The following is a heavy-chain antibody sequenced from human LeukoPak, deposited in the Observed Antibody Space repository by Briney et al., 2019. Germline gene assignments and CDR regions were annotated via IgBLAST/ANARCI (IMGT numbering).Heavy chain of an antibody. CDR2: IYYSGST. CDR1: GGSISSYY. D-gene: IGHD3-22*01. CDR3: ARCRYYYDSSGYLNWFDP. Sequence: SETLSLTCTVSGGSISSYYWSWIRQPPGKGLEWIGYIYYSGSTNYSPSLKSRVTISVDTSKNQFSLKLSSVTAADTAVYYCARCRYYYDSSGYLNWFDPWGQGTLVTVSS. V-gene: IGHV4-59*08. J-gene: IGHJ5*02.